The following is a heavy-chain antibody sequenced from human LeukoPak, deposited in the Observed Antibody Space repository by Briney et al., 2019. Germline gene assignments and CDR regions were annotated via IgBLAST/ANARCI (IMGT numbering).Heavy chain of an antibody. V-gene: IGHV3-30*02. CDR1: GFTFSSYG. Sequence: GGSLRLSCAASGFTFSSYGMHWVRQAPGKGLEWAAFIRYDGSNKYYADSVKGRFTISRDNSKNTLYLQMNSLKAEDTAVYYCTTDPIWFGELPRFDYWGQGTLVTVSS. D-gene: IGHD3-10*01. CDR3: TTDPIWFGELPRFDY. J-gene: IGHJ4*02. CDR2: IRYDGSNK.